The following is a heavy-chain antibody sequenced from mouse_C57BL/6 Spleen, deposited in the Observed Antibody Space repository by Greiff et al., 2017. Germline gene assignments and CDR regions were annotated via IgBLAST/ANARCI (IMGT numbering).Heavy chain of an antibody. V-gene: IGHV1-59*01. CDR2: IDPSDSYT. J-gene: IGHJ3*01. CDR3: AREGYDGNFFAY. Sequence: VQLQQPGAELVRPGTSVKLSCKASGYTFTSYWMHWVKQRPGQGLEWIGVIDPSDSYTNYNQKFKGKATLTVDTSSSTAYMQLSSLTSEDSAVYYCAREGYDGNFFAYWGQGTRVTVSA. CDR1: GYTFTSYW. D-gene: IGHD2-3*01.